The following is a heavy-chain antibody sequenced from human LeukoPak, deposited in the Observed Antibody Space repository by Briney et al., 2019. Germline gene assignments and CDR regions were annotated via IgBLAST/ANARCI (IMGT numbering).Heavy chain of an antibody. CDR2: IGGSGDTT. J-gene: IGHJ4*02. CDR3: AKCSSGSYYSSGDY. CDR1: GYTFSAYA. Sequence: GGSLRLSCAVSGYTFSAYAMAWVRQAPGKGLEWVSSIGGSGDTTYYADSVKGRFTISRDTSKNTLYLQMNSLTAEDAAVYYCAKCSSGSYYSSGDYWGQGTLVTVSS. V-gene: IGHV3-23*01. D-gene: IGHD2-15*01.